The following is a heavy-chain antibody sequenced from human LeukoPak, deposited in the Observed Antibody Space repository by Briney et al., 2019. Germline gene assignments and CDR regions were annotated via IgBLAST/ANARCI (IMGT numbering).Heavy chain of an antibody. Sequence: GGSLRLSCAASGFTISNYDMHWMRQAPGKGLECLSYSSINGNTISYADSVKGRFTISSDSAKNSLYLQMNSLRDKDTAMYYCASYGDYPSWGQGTLVTVSS. CDR1: GFTISNYD. CDR3: ASYGDYPS. J-gene: IGHJ5*02. V-gene: IGHV3-48*02. D-gene: IGHD4-17*01. CDR2: SSINGNTI.